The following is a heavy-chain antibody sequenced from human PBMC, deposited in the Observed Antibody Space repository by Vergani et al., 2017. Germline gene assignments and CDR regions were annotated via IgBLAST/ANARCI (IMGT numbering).Heavy chain of an antibody. J-gene: IGHJ6*02. CDR3: AKDRGGGHFHYYGMDV. V-gene: IGHV3-9*03. CDR1: GFSFTDYG. D-gene: IGHD2-15*01. Sequence: EVQLVESGGGLIQPGKSLRLSCVVSGFSFTDYGLHWVRQAPGKGLEWVSSISWNSMDRGYADSVKGRFTISRDNAKHSLFLQMNSLRVEDMGIYYSAKDRGGGHFHYYGMDVWGQGTTVTVSS. CDR2: ISWNSMDR.